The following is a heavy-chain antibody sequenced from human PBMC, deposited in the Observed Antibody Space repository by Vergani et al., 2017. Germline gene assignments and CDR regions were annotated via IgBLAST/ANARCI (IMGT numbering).Heavy chain of an antibody. Sequence: QVQLVQSGAEVKKPGASVKVSCKASGYTFTSYGISWVRQAPGQGLEWMGWISAYNGNTNYAQKLQGRVTMTTDTSTSTAYMELRSLRSDDTAVYYCAGCDTGVCGVVNPGYVDCGGEGTLVTVSS. D-gene: IGHD3-3*01. J-gene: IGHJ4*02. V-gene: IGHV1-18*01. CDR2: ISAYNGNT. CDR3: AGCDTGVCGVVNPGYVDC. CDR1: GYTFTSYG.